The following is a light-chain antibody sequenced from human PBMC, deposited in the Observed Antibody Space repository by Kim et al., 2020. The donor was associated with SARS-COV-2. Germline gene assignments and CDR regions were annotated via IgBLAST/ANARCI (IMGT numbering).Light chain of an antibody. CDR2: DVS. J-gene: IGLJ2*01. V-gene: IGLV2-14*03. CDR1: SSDVGGYNY. Sequence: QSALTQPASVSGSPGQSLTISCTGTSSDVGGYNYVSCYQQHPGKAPKLMIYDVSHRPSGVSNRFSGSKSGNTASLTISGLQAEDEADYYCSSYPSSSTLGVFGGGTQLTVL. CDR3: SSYPSSSTLGV.